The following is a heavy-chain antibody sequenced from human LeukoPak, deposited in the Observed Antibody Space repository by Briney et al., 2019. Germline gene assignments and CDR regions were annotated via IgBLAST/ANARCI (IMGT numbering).Heavy chain of an antibody. Sequence: ASVKVSCKASGYTSTSYAMNWVRQAPGQGLEWMGCINTNTGNPTYAQGFTGRFVFSLDTSVSTAYLQISSLKAEDTAVFYCARTGPPFSGYDYAFDIWGQGTMVTVSS. D-gene: IGHD5-12*01. J-gene: IGHJ3*02. V-gene: IGHV7-4-1*02. CDR2: INTNTGNP. CDR1: GYTSTSYA. CDR3: ARTGPPFSGYDYAFDI.